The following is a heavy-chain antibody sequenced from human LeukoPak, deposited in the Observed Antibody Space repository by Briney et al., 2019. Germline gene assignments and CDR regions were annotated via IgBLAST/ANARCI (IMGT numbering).Heavy chain of an antibody. Sequence: GGSLRLSCEASGFTFSSYSMNWVRQAPGKGLEWVSYISSSSTIYYADSVKGRFTISRDNAKNSLYLQMNSLRAEDTAVYYCARDRYCSGGSCYFGHYYYYMDVWGKGTTVTVSS. CDR1: GFTFSSYS. V-gene: IGHV3-48*01. CDR2: ISSSSTI. D-gene: IGHD2-15*01. J-gene: IGHJ6*03. CDR3: ARDRYCSGGSCYFGHYYYYMDV.